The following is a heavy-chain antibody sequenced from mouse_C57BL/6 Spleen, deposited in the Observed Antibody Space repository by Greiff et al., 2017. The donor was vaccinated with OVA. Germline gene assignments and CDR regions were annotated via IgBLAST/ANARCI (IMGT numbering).Heavy chain of an antibody. CDR1: GYTFTDYE. J-gene: IGHJ4*01. Sequence: QVQLQQSGAELVMPGASVTLSCKASGYTFTDYEMHWVKQTPVHGLEWIGAIDPETGGTAYNQKFKGKAILTADKSSSTAYMELRSLTSEDSAVYYCTRTPNYGSSGVYAMDYWGKGTSVTVSS. V-gene: IGHV1-15*01. D-gene: IGHD1-1*01. CDR2: IDPETGGT. CDR3: TRTPNYGSSGVYAMDY.